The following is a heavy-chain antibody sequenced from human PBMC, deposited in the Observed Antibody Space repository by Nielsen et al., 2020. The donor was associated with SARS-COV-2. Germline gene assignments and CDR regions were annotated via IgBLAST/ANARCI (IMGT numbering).Heavy chain of an antibody. CDR1: GYTFTSFA. V-gene: IGHV1-3*01. Sequence: ASVKVSCKTSGYTFTSFAIHWVRQAPGQRLEWMGWINAGNGNTRYSQKFQGRVTITRDTSASTAYMELSSLRSEDTAVYYCARHLRGYIDYWGQGTLVTVSP. J-gene: IGHJ4*02. CDR2: INAGNGNT. CDR3: ARHLRGYIDY.